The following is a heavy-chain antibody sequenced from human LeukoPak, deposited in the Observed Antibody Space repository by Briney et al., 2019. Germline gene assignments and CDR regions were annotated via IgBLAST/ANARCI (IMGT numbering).Heavy chain of an antibody. CDR1: GFTFSNYW. CDR3: ARALSSAYSYAMDV. V-gene: IGHV3-74*01. Sequence: GGSLRLSCAASGFTFSNYWMSWVRQAPGKGLVWVSRINSDGSSRHYADSVKGRFTISGDSSKNTLYLQMNSVRAGDTAVYFCARALSSAYSYAMDVWGQGTPVTVSS. J-gene: IGHJ6*02. CDR2: INSDGSSR. D-gene: IGHD6-25*01.